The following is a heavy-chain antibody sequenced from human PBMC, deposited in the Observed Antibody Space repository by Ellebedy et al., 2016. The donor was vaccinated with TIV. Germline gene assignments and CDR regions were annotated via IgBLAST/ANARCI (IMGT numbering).Heavy chain of an antibody. J-gene: IGHJ6*02. CDR1: GFTFSSYS. CDR2: ISSSSSTI. V-gene: IGHV3-48*02. CDR3: ARDGVYKVLLTVTHPSGMDV. D-gene: IGHD4-17*01. Sequence: GESLKISCAASGFTFSSYSMNWVRQAPGKGLEWVSYISSSSSTIYYANSVKGRFTTSRDNAKNSLYLQMNSLRDEDTAVYYCARDGVYKVLLTVTHPSGMDVWGQGTTVTVSS.